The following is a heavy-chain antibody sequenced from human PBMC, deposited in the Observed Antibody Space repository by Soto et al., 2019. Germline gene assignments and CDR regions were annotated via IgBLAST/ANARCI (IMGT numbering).Heavy chain of an antibody. CDR2: IIPIFGTA. D-gene: IGHD3-10*01. CDR1: GGTFSSYA. CDR3: ARDSYTPMVSLVYGMDV. J-gene: IGHJ6*02. Sequence: QVQLVQSGAEVKKPGSSVKVSCKASGGTFSSYAISWVRQAPGQGLEWMGGIIPIFGTANSAQKFQGRVTITADESTSTAYMELSSLRSEDTAVYYCARDSYTPMVSLVYGMDVWGQGTTVTVSS. V-gene: IGHV1-69*01.